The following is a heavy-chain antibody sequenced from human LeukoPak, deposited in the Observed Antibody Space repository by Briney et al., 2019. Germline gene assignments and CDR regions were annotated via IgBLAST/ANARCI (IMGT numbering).Heavy chain of an antibody. V-gene: IGHV1-69*13. Sequence: GASVKVSCKASGGTFSSYAISWVRQAPGQGLEWMGGIIPIFGTANYAQKFQGRVTITADESTSTAYMELSSLRSEDTAVYYCARVPVDTAMANTHQLTPYFDYWGQGTLVTVSS. J-gene: IGHJ4*02. CDR2: IIPIFGTA. CDR1: GGTFSSYA. CDR3: ARVPVDTAMANTHQLTPYFDY. D-gene: IGHD5-18*01.